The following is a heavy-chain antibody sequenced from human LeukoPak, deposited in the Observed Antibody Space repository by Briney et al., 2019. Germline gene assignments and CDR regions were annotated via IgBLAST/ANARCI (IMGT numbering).Heavy chain of an antibody. CDR3: AKGDSGHDPSIHPPGAFDY. V-gene: IGHV3-23*01. J-gene: IGHJ4*02. D-gene: IGHD2-21*02. CDR1: GFTFSSYA. Sequence: GGSLRLSCAAPGFTFSSYAMSWVRQAPGKGLEWVSAISGRGVSTSYADSVKGRFTISRDNSKNTLYLQMNSLRPEDSALYYCAKGDSGHDPSIHPPGAFDYWGQGTLVTVSS. CDR2: ISGRGVST.